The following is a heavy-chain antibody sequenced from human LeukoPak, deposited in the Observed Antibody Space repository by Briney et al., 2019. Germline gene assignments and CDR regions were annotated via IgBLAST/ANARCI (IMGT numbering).Heavy chain of an antibody. J-gene: IGHJ4*02. D-gene: IGHD3-22*01. V-gene: IGHV1-2*02. CDR2: IIPKSGST. CDR3: ARRESSGRFVGY. Sequence: PSVKASCKASGYTSTGYYMHWVRQAPGQRLEWMGSIIPKSGSTNYAQKFQCRVTMTRDTYISAAYMELSRLRSDDTAVYFCARRESSGRFVGYWGQRTLVTVSS. CDR1: GYTSTGYY.